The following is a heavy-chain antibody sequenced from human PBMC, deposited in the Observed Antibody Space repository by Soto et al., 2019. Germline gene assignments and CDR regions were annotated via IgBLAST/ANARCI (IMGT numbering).Heavy chain of an antibody. CDR2: ISSGNNYI. Sequence: EVQLVESGGGLVKPGGSLRLSCAASGFTFSSYSMNWVRQAPGKGLEWVSSISSGNNYIYYADSVKGRFTISRDNAKNSLYLQMNSLRDEDTAVYYCARDRRDGYNFDYWGQGTLVTVSS. V-gene: IGHV3-21*01. J-gene: IGHJ4*02. CDR1: GFTFSSYS. CDR3: ARDRRDGYNFDY. D-gene: IGHD5-12*01.